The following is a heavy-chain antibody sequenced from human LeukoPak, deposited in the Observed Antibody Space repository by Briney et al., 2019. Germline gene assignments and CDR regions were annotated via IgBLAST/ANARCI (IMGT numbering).Heavy chain of an antibody. CDR2: INPDGGST. CDR1: GNTFTSSR. CDR3: TRDLVGPTGFAY. Sequence: ASVKVSCEASGNTFTSSRMHWVRQAPGQGLEWVGVINPDGGSTAYAQKFQGRVAMTRDTSKNTVYMDLASLTSEDTAAYYCTRDLVGPTGFAYWGQGTLVTVSS. D-gene: IGHD1-26*01. V-gene: IGHV1-46*01. J-gene: IGHJ4*02.